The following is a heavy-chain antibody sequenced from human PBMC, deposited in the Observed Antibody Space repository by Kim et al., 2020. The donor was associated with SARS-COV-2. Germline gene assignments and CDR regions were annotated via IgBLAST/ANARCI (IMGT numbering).Heavy chain of an antibody. CDR1: GGSISSSSYY. V-gene: IGHV4-39*01. CDR2: IYYSGST. J-gene: IGHJ2*01. D-gene: IGHD6-19*01. CDR3: ARLREIAVAGIFGGFPHWYFDL. Sequence: SETLSLTCTVSGGSISSSSYYWGWIRQPPGKGLEWIGSIYYSGSTYYNPSLKSRVTISVDTSKNQFSLKLSSVTAADTAVYYCARLREIAVAGIFGGFPHWYFDLWGRGTLVTVSS.